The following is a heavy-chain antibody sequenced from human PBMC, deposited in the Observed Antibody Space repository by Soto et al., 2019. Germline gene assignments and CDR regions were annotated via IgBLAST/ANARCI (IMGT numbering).Heavy chain of an antibody. CDR1: GFTFSSYV. J-gene: IGHJ6*02. D-gene: IGHD2-15*01. Sequence: GGALRLSCAASGFTFSSYVIHWVGQAPGKGLEWVALISYDGTDKYYADSVKGRFTISRENAKNSLYLQMNSLRAEDTAVYYCARAYSGRLPRRADYYFAMDVWGQGTTVTVSS. CDR2: ISYDGTDK. V-gene: IGHV3-30*03. CDR3: ARAYSGRLPRRADYYFAMDV.